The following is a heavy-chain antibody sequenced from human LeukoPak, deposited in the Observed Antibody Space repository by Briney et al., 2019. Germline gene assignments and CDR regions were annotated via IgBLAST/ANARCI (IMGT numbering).Heavy chain of an antibody. CDR2: ITNSGTST. D-gene: IGHD3-10*01. Sequence: GGSLRLSCAAFGFTFSDYYMSWIRQAPGKGLEWVSYITNSGTSTAYADSVKGRFTISRDNAKNSLYLQMNSLRAEDTAVYYCATYYYASGSSDWGQGTLVTVSS. J-gene: IGHJ4*02. CDR1: GFTFSDYY. V-gene: IGHV3-11*03. CDR3: ATYYYASGSSD.